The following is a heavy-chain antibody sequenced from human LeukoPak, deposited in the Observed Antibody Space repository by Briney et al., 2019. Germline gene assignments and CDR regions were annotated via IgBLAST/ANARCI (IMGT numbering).Heavy chain of an antibody. J-gene: IGHJ5*02. Sequence: SETLSLTCTVSGGSISSYCWSWIRQPPGKGLEWIGYIYYSGSTNYNPSLKSRVTISVDTSKNQFSLKLSSVTAADTAVYYCASSHYDFWSGYSLGNWFDPWGQGTLVTVSS. CDR3: ASSHYDFWSGYSLGNWFDP. CDR1: GGSISSYC. V-gene: IGHV4-59*01. CDR2: IYYSGST. D-gene: IGHD3-3*01.